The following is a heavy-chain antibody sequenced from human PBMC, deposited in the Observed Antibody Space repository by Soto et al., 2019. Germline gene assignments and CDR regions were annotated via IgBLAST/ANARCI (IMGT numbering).Heavy chain of an antibody. CDR1: GFTFSSYG. V-gene: IGHV3-30*18. CDR2: ISNDGSNK. D-gene: IGHD2-8*01. Sequence: HPGGSLRLSCAASGFTFSSYGMHRVRQAPGKGLEWVAVISNDGSNKYYADSVKGRFTISRDNSKNTLYLQMNSLRAEDTAVYYCAKEVGEGGGTNGVCYYYYYYGMDVWGQGTTVTVSS. J-gene: IGHJ6*02. CDR3: AKEVGEGGGTNGVCYYYYYYGMDV.